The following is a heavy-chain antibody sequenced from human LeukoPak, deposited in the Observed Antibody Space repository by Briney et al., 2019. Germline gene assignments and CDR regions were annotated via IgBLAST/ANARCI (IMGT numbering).Heavy chain of an antibody. V-gene: IGHV3-9*01. CDR2: ISWNSGSI. J-gene: IGHJ5*02. Sequence: SGGSLRLSCAASGFAFDDYAMYWVRQAPGKGLEWVSGISWNSGSIGYADSVKGRFTISRDNAKNSLYLQMNSLRAEDTAAYYCARVRRYFDTSGYQVFWFDPWGQGTRVTVSS. CDR3: ARVRRYFDTSGYQVFWFDP. D-gene: IGHD3-22*01. CDR1: GFAFDDYA.